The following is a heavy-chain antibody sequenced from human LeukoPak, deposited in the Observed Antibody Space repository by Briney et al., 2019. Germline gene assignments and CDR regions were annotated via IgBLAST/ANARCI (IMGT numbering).Heavy chain of an antibody. CDR2: ITSSGDVV. D-gene: IGHD3-10*01. CDR3: ARDYYGDEDFDY. CDR1: GFTFNHYE. J-gene: IGHJ4*02. V-gene: IGHV3-48*03. Sequence: GGSLRLSCATSGFTFNHYELSWVRQAPGKGLEWISYITSSGDVVTYADPVKGRFTMSRDNAKNSVYLQMNSLRPEDTAVYYCARDYYGDEDFDYWGQGTLVIVSS.